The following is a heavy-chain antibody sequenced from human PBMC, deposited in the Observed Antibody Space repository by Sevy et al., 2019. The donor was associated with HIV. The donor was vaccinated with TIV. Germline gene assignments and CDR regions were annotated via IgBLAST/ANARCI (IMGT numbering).Heavy chain of an antibody. V-gene: IGHV3-23*01. J-gene: IGHJ3*01. CDR1: GFTFFSHV. D-gene: IGHD6-13*01. CDR2: LSGSGGTT. CDR3: ATGTTDSSISWVFDV. Sequence: GGSLRLSCAASGFTFFSHVMSGVRQAPWKGLEWVSGLSGSGGTTYYADSVKGRFSISRDNSKNKLYLQMSSLRIEDTAVYYCATGTTDSSISWVFDVWGQGTMVTVSS.